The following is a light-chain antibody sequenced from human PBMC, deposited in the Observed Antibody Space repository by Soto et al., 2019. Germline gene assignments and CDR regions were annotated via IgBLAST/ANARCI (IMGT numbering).Light chain of an antibody. CDR2: DVS. J-gene: IGLJ1*01. V-gene: IGLV2-14*03. Sequence: QSALTQPASGSGSPGQSLSISCTGTRGDTGEYDYVSCDQQHPGKAPKIFISDVSNRLSSVSNRVSASKSSNTASLTISGLQAQDEADYYCNSYASGNTRVFGTGTKVTVL. CDR3: NSYASGNTRV. CDR1: RGDTGEYDY.